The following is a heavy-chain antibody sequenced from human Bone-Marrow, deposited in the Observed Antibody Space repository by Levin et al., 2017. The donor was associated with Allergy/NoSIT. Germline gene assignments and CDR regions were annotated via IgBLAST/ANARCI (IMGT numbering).Heavy chain of an antibody. D-gene: IGHD2-2*01. CDR3: ARGNEGNIVVVPAAIGNWFDP. Sequence: ASVKVSCKASGYTFTSYDINWVRQATGQGLEWMGWMNPNSGNTGYAQKFQGRVTMTRNTSISTAYMELSSLRSEDTAVYYCARGNEGNIVVVPAAIGNWFDPWGQGTLVTVSS. CDR1: GYTFTSYD. V-gene: IGHV1-8*01. J-gene: IGHJ5*02. CDR2: MNPNSGNT.